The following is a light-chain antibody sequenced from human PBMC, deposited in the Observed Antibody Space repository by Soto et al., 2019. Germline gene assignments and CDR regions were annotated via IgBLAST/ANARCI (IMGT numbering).Light chain of an antibody. V-gene: IGLV2-14*03. CDR2: DVT. J-gene: IGLJ1*01. CDR1: SSDVGGFNY. Sequence: QSVLTQPASVSGSPGQSITISCTGTSSDVGGFNYVSWYQQHPGKAPKLMIYDVTNRPSGVSYRFSGSKSGNTASLTISGLQAEDEADYYCNSCTSSSTDVFGTGTKLTVL. CDR3: NSCTSSSTDV.